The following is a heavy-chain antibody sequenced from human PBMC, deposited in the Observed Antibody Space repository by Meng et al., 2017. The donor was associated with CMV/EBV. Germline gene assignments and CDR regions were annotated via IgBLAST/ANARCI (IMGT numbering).Heavy chain of an antibody. J-gene: IGHJ4*02. CDR2: FDPEDGET. Sequence: QCQLVQSGAEVNKRVASVKVSCKVSGYTLTELSMHWVRQAPGKGLEWMGGFDPEDGETIYAQKFQGRVTMTEDTSTDTAYMELSSLRSEDTAVYYCATGRPAAIRGGPFDYWGQGTLVTVSS. CDR3: ATGRPAAIRGGPFDY. V-gene: IGHV1-24*01. CDR1: GYTLTELS. D-gene: IGHD2-2*01.